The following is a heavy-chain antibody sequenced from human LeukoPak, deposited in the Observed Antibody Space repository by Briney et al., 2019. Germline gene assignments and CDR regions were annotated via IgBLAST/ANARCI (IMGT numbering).Heavy chain of an antibody. CDR1: GFTFSSYA. CDR2: ISGSGGST. V-gene: IGHV3-23*01. D-gene: IGHD6-13*01. CDR3: AKPEYSSSWSPFDY. J-gene: IGHJ4*02. Sequence: GGSLRLSCAASGFTFSSYAMSWVRQGPGKGLEWGSAISGSGGSTYYADSVKGRFTISRDNSKNTLYLQMNSLGAEDTAVYYCAKPEYSSSWSPFDYWGQGTLVPVSS.